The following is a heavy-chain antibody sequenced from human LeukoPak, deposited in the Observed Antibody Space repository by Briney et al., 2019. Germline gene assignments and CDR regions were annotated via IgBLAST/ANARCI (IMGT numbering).Heavy chain of an antibody. D-gene: IGHD2-8*01. V-gene: IGHV4-59*08. CDR2: IYYSGST. J-gene: IGHJ4*02. CDR1: GGSISSYY. CDR3: AGHAKYGRNFDY. Sequence: SETLSLTCTVSGGSISSYYWSWLRQPPGKGLEWIGYIYYSGSTNYNPSLKSRVTISVDTSKNQFSLKLSSVTAADTAVYYCAGHAKYGRNFDYWGQGTLVTVSS.